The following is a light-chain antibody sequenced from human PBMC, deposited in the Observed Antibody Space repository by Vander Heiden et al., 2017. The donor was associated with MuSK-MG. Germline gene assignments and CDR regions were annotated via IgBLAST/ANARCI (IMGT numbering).Light chain of an antibody. CDR2: EVS. Sequence: QSALTQPASVSGSPGQSITISCTGTSSDVGAYNYVSWYQQHPGKAPKLWIYEVSNRPSGVSNRFSGSKSGNTASLTISGLQAEDEADYYCSSYTSNSTKVFGTGTKVTVL. V-gene: IGLV2-14*01. J-gene: IGLJ1*01. CDR1: SSDVGAYNY. CDR3: SSYTSNSTKV.